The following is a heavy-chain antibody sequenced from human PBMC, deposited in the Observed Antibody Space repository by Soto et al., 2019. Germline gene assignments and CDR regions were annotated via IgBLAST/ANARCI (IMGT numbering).Heavy chain of an antibody. CDR2: ISYDGSNK. CDR1: GFTFSSYA. CDR3: ARVGAVHYYYYYGMDV. D-gene: IGHD3-16*01. Sequence: GGSLRLSCAASGFTFSSYAMHWVRQAPGKGLEWVAVISYDGSNKYYADSVKGRFTISRDNSKNTLYLQMNSLRAEDTAVYYCARVGAVHYYYYYGMDVWGQGTTVTVSS. J-gene: IGHJ6*02. V-gene: IGHV3-30-3*01.